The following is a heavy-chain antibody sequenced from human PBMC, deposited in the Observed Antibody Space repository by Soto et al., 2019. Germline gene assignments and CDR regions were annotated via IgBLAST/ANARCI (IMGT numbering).Heavy chain of an antibody. D-gene: IGHD2-8*01. Sequence: ASVKVSCKASGYTFTGYYMHWVRQAPGQGLEWMGWINPNSGGTNYAQKFQGRVTMTGDTSISTAYMELSRLRSDDTAVYYCARTPYCTNGVCYTGWFDPWGQGTLVTVSS. CDR2: INPNSGGT. CDR1: GYTFTGYY. V-gene: IGHV1-2*02. CDR3: ARTPYCTNGVCYTGWFDP. J-gene: IGHJ5*02.